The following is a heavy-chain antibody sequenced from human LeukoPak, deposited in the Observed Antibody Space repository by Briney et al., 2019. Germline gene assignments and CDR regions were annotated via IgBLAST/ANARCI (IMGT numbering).Heavy chain of an antibody. CDR3: ARGAASAFDY. CDR2: TYYESKWII. J-gene: IGHJ4*02. CDR1: GDSISSNNVA. D-gene: IGHD5-18*01. V-gene: IGHV6-1*01. Sequence: SQTLSLTCDIAGDSISSNNVAWNWIRQSPSRGLEWLGRTYYESKWIIDYAESVKTRIIIHPDISKNQFSLHLTSVTPEDTAVYYCARGAASAFDYWAQGTLVTVSS.